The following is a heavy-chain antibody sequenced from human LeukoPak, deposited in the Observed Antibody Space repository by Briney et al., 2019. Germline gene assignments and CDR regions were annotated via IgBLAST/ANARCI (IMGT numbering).Heavy chain of an antibody. CDR1: GYTLTELS. V-gene: IGHV1-24*01. D-gene: IGHD3-22*01. J-gene: IGHJ4*02. CDR2: FDPEDGET. CDR3: ATVDYYDSSGYYTFDY. Sequence: ASVQVSCKVSGYTLTELSMHWVRQAPGKGLEWMGGFDPEDGETIYAQKFQGRVTMTEDTSTDTAYMELSSLRSEDTAVYYCATVDYYDSSGYYTFDYWGQGTLVTVSS.